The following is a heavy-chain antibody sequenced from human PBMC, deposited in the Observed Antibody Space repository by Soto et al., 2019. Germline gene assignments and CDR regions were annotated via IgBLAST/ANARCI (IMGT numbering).Heavy chain of an antibody. CDR3: AKETHSSGYGSYFDY. CDR1: GFTFSSYG. V-gene: IGHV3-30*18. CDR2: ISKDGGTK. Sequence: TGGSLRLSCAASGFTFSSYGMHWVRQAPGKGLEWVAVISKDGGTKYDADSVKGRFTISRDNSKNTLYLQMNSLRAEDTAVYYCAKETHSSGYGSYFDYWGQGTLVTVSS. J-gene: IGHJ4*02. D-gene: IGHD3-22*01.